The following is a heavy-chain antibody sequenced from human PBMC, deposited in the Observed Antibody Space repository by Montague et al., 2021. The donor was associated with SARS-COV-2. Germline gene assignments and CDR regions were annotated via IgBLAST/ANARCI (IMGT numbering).Heavy chain of an antibody. J-gene: IGHJ3*01. CDR2: IYYGGST. Sequence: SETLSLTCSVSGGSISSSNYYWSWIRQPPGKGLERIGSIYYGGSTYYNPSLKSRFTIPVDSSKNHFSLNLTSVTAADTAVYYCARHKDVSGWYEDAFDVWGPGTTVIVSS. D-gene: IGHD6-19*01. V-gene: IGHV4-39*02. CDR1: GGSISSSNYY. CDR3: ARHKDVSGWYEDAFDV.